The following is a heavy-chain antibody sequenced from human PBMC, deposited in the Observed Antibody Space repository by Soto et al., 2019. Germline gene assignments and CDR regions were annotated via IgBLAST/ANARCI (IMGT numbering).Heavy chain of an antibody. CDR3: AKDRIWAVAGSAFDY. CDR1: GFTFSSYG. Sequence: QVQLVESGGGVVQPGRSLRLSCAASGFTFSSYGMHWVRQAPGKGLEWVAVISYDGSNKYYADSVKGRFTISRDNSKNTLYLQMNSLRAEDMAVYYCAKDRIWAVAGSAFDYWGQGTLVTVSS. D-gene: IGHD6-19*01. CDR2: ISYDGSNK. J-gene: IGHJ4*02. V-gene: IGHV3-30*18.